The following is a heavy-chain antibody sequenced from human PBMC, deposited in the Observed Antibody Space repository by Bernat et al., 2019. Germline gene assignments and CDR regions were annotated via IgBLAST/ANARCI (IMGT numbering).Heavy chain of an antibody. D-gene: IGHD6-19*01. CDR3: ARAGSGWFHYYYDGMDV. J-gene: IGHJ6*02. CDR1: GFTFSSYW. Sequence: EVQLVESGGGLVQPGGSLRLSCAASGFTFSSYWMHWVRQAPGKGLVWVSRINSDGSSTSYADSVKGRFTISRDNAKNTLYLQMNSLRAEDTAVDYRARAGSGWFHYYYDGMDVWGQGTTVTVSS. V-gene: IGHV3-74*01. CDR2: INSDGSST.